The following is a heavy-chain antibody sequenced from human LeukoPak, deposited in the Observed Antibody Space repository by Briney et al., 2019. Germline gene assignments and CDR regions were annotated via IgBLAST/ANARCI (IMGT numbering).Heavy chain of an antibody. CDR1: GYTFTGYY. J-gene: IGHJ6*02. D-gene: IGHD3-10*01. CDR2: INPNSGGT. CDR3: ARGGTMVRGVISLYYYGMDV. Sequence: ASVKVSCKASGYTFTGYYMHWVRQAPGQGLEWMGWINPNSGGTNYAQKFQGWVTMTRDTSISTAYMELSRLISDDTAVYYCARGGTMVRGVISLYYYGMDVWGQGTTVTVSS. V-gene: IGHV1-2*04.